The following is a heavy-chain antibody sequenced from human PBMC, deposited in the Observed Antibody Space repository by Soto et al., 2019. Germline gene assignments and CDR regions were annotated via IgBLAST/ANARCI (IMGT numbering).Heavy chain of an antibody. V-gene: IGHV1-18*04. CDR2: ISAYNGNT. D-gene: IGHD2-2*02. J-gene: IGHJ5*02. CDR3: ARDYCSSTSCYNLWFDP. CDR1: GYTFTSYG. Sequence: QVQLVQSGAEVKKPGASVKVSCKASGYTFTSYGISWVRQAPGQGLEWMGWISAYNGNTNYAQKLQGRVTMTTDTSTRTAYMERRSLRSDDTSVYYCARDYCSSTSCYNLWFDPGGKGTLVTVSS.